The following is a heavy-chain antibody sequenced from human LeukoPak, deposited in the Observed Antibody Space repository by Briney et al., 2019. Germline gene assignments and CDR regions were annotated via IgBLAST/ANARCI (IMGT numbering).Heavy chain of an antibody. CDR1: GGSISTYY. J-gene: IGHJ6*02. Sequence: SETLSLTCTVSGGSISTYYWSWIRQPPGKGLEWIGYIYYSGSTNYNPSLKSRVTISVDTSENQFSLKLSSVTAADTAVYYCARSGCSGGGCSVYYYYGMDVWGQGTTVTVSS. CDR2: IYYSGST. CDR3: ARSGCSGGGCSVYYYYGMDV. D-gene: IGHD2-15*01. V-gene: IGHV4-59*01.